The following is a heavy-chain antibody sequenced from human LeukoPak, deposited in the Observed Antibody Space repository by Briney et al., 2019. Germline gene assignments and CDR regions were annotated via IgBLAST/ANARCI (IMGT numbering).Heavy chain of an antibody. D-gene: IGHD3-10*01. J-gene: IGHJ4*02. V-gene: IGHV3-15*01. CDR2: IKSKTDGGTT. CDR1: GFTSSNAW. CDR3: TTGVWRWFGESAFDY. Sequence: GGSLRLSCAASGFTSSNAWMSWVRQAPGKGLEWVGRIKSKTDGGTTDYAAPVKGRFTISRDDSKNTLYLQMNSLKTEDTAVYYCTTGVWRWFGESAFDYWGQGTLVTVSS.